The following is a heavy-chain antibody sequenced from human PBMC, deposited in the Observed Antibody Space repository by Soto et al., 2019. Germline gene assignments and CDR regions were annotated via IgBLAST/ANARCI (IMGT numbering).Heavy chain of an antibody. Sequence: PGGSLRLSCAASGFTFNNYAMSWVRQAPGKGLEWVSAISGNGISTYYADSVRGRFTISRDNSKNTLYLQMNSLRAEDTAVYYCAKDGASYYYYGMDVWGQGTKVTVSS. J-gene: IGHJ6*02. CDR2: ISGNGIST. CDR3: AKDGASYYYYGMDV. D-gene: IGHD3-10*01. V-gene: IGHV3-23*01. CDR1: GFTFNNYA.